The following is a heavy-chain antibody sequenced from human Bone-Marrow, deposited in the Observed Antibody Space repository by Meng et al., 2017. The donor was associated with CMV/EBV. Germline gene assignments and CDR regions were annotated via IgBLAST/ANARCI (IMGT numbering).Heavy chain of an antibody. V-gene: IGHV1-18*01. CDR2: ISAYNGNT. CDR1: GYTFTSYG. Sequence: ASVKVSCKASGYTFTSYGISWVRQAPGQGLEWMGWISAYNGNTNYAQKFQGRVTMTTDTSTSTVHMKLRSLGSDDTAMYYCAKGSAGHCTKSNIGCNFDSWGQGTLVTVSS. D-gene: IGHD2-8*01. J-gene: IGHJ4*02. CDR3: AKGSAGHCTKSNIGCNFDS.